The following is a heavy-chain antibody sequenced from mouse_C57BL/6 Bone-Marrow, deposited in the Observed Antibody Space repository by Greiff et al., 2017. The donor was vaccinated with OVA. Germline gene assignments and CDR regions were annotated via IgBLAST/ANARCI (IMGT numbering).Heavy chain of an antibody. J-gene: IGHJ2*01. CDR3: ARPPLTTVNFDY. CDR2: IYPRSGNT. V-gene: IGHV1-81*01. D-gene: IGHD1-1*01. Sequence: VQLQQSGAELARPGASVKLSCKASGYTFTSYGISWVKQRPGQGLEWIGEIYPRSGNTYYNEKFKGKATLTADKSSSTAYMELRSLTSEDSAVYFCARPPLTTVNFDYWGQGTTLTVSS. CDR1: GYTFTSYG.